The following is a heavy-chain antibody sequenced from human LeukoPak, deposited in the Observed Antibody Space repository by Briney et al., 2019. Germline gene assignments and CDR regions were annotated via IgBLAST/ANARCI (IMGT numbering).Heavy chain of an antibody. D-gene: IGHD3-9*01. V-gene: IGHV4-59*01. J-gene: IGHJ6*03. CDR3: ARAESYYDILTGYPDLYYYYMDV. CDR1: GGSTSSYY. CDR2: IYYSGST. Sequence: PSETLSLTCTVSGGSTSSYYWSWIRQPPGKGLEWIGYIYYSGSTNYNPSLKSRVTISVDTSKNQFSLKLSSVTAADTAVYYCARAESYYDILTGYPDLYYYYMDVWGKGTTVTVSS.